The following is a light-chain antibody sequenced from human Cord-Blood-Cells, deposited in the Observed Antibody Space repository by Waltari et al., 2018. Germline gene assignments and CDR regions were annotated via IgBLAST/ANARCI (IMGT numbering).Light chain of an antibody. CDR2: KAS. Sequence: DIQMTQSPSTLSASVGDRVTITCRASQSISSWLAWYQQKPGKAPKLLIYKASSLESGVPSRFSGSGSETEFTFTISSLQPDDFATYYCQQYNSYSRTFGQGTKVEIK. V-gene: IGKV1-5*03. J-gene: IGKJ1*01. CDR1: QSISSW. CDR3: QQYNSYSRT.